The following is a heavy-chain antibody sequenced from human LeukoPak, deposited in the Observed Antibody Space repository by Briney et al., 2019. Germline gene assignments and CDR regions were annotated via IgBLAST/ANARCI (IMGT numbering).Heavy chain of an antibody. V-gene: IGHV3-20*04. CDR1: GFTFDDYG. CDR3: ARVRKQYYNEDSHHRDATDI. D-gene: IGHD3-22*01. Sequence: GGSLRLSCATSGFTFDDYGMNWVRQAPGKGVEWVSNINWNGRNVDYADSVKGRFTISRAKAKNSLNLQMNSLRAEETAVYYCARVRKQYYNEDSHHRDATDIWGQRKMVIVSS. J-gene: IGHJ3*02. CDR2: INWNGRNV.